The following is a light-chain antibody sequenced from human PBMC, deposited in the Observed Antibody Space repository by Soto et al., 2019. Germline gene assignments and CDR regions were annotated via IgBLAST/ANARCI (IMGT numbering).Light chain of an antibody. V-gene: IGKV3-11*01. Sequence: EIVLTQSPATLSLSPGERATLSCRASQSVSGYLAWYQQKPGQAPRLLINDGSHRAAGIPSRFSGSGSGTDFTLTISGLEPEDFAVYYCQQRSNWLISFGPGTKVDIK. CDR1: QSVSGY. J-gene: IGKJ3*01. CDR3: QQRSNWLIS. CDR2: DGS.